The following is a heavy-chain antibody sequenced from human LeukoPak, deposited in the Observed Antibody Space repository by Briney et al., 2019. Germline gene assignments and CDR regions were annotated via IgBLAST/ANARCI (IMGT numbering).Heavy chain of an antibody. D-gene: IGHD7-27*01. Sequence: GSLRLSCAASGLSWGSEAMKWVGQAPGKGLEWVSSITGSGGTTNYADSVKGRFTISRDNSKNTLYLQMNSLRAEDTAIYYCAKDGPDWGSYFDCWGQGTLVTVSS. V-gene: IGHV3-23*01. J-gene: IGHJ4*02. CDR3: AKDGPDWGSYFDC. CDR2: ITGSGGTT. CDR1: GLSWGSEA.